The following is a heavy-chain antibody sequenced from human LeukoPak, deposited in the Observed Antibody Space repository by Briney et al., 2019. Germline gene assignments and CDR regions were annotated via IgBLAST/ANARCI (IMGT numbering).Heavy chain of an antibody. CDR2: INPNSGGT. V-gene: IGHV1-2*02. CDR1: GYTFTGYY. Sequence: ASVKVSCKASGYTFTGYYIHWVRQAPGQGLEWMGWINPNSGGTNYAQKLQGRVTMTRDTSISTAYMELSRLRSDDTAVYYCARTPPNYDFWSGYPLDPWGQGTLVTVSS. J-gene: IGHJ5*02. D-gene: IGHD3-3*01. CDR3: ARTPPNYDFWSGYPLDP.